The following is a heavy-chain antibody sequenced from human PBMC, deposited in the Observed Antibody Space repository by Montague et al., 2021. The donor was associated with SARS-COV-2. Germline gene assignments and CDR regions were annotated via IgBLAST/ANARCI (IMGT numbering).Heavy chain of an antibody. Sequence: SLRLSCAASGFTFSSYAMHWVRQAPGKGLEWVAVISYDGSNKYYADSVKGRFTISRDNSKNTLYLQMNSLRAEDTAVYYCAREISTLYGSGSYYLPTGLFGEAIKYYYGMDVWGQGTTVTVSS. V-gene: IGHV3-30-3*01. CDR1: GFTFSSYA. J-gene: IGHJ6*02. CDR3: AREISTLYGSGSYYLPTGLFGEAIKYYYGMDV. CDR2: ISYDGSNK. D-gene: IGHD3-10*01.